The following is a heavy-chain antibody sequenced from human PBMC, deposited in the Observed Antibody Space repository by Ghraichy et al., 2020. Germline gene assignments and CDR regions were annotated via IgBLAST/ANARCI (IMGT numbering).Heavy chain of an antibody. CDR1: GFTFSSYA. D-gene: IGHD3-3*01. V-gene: IGHV3-23*01. Sequence: GGSLRLSCAASGFTFSSYAMSWVRQAPGKGLEWVSAISGSGGSTYYADSVKGRFTISRDNSKNTLYLQMNSLRAEDTAVYYCAKDSHRLRFPFVSGLGDWFDPWGQGTLVTVSS. J-gene: IGHJ5*02. CDR2: ISGSGGST. CDR3: AKDSHRLRFPFVSGLGDWFDP.